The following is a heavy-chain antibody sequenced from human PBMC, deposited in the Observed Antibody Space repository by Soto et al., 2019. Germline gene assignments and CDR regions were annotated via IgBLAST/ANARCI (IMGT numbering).Heavy chain of an antibody. CDR1: GFTFSSYA. CDR3: ARDGEPAATMYYYYYMDV. Sequence: PGGSLRLCCAASGFTFSSYAMSWVRQAPGKGLEYVSAISSNGGSTYYANSVKGRFTISRDNSKNTLYLQMGSLRAEDMAVYYCARDGEPAATMYYYYYMDVWGKGTTVTVSS. V-gene: IGHV3-64*01. D-gene: IGHD2-2*01. J-gene: IGHJ6*03. CDR2: ISSNGGST.